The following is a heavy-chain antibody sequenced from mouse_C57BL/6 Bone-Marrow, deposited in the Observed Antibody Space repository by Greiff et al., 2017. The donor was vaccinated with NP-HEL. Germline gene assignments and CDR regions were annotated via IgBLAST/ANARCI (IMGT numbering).Heavy chain of an antibody. CDR1: GYAFSSSW. J-gene: IGHJ3*01. Sequence: QVQLQQSGPELVKPGASVKISCKASGYAFSSSWMNWVKQRPGKGLEWIGRIYPGDGDTNYNGKFKGKATLTADKSSSTAYMQLSSLTSEDSAVYFCARLGRPFAYWGQGTLVTVSA. V-gene: IGHV1-82*01. CDR2: IYPGDGDT. CDR3: ARLGRPFAY.